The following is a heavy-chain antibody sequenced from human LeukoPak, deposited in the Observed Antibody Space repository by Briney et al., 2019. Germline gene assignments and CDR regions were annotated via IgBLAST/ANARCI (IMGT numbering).Heavy chain of an antibody. Sequence: GGSLRLYCAASGFTFSSYGMSWVRQAPGKGLEWVSAISGSGGSTYYADSVKGRFTISRDNSKNTLYLQMNSLRAEDTAVYYCAKDKERGTVTTSDYWGQGTPVTVSS. CDR2: ISGSGGST. D-gene: IGHD4-17*01. J-gene: IGHJ4*02. CDR3: AKDKERGTVTTSDY. V-gene: IGHV3-23*01. CDR1: GFTFSSYG.